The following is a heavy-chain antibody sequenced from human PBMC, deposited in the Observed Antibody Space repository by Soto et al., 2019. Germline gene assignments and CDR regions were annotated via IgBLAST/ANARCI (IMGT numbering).Heavy chain of an antibody. CDR1: GGSFSGYY. Sequence: SETLSLTCAVYGGSFSGYYWSWIRQPPGKGLEWIGEINHSGSTNYNPSLKSRVTISVDTSKNQFSLKLSSVTAADTAVYYCARGESNFDYWGQGPLVPVSS. J-gene: IGHJ4*02. CDR3: ARGESNFDY. V-gene: IGHV4-34*01. CDR2: INHSGST.